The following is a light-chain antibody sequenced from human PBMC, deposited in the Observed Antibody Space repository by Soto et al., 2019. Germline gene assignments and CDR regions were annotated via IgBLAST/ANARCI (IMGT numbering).Light chain of an antibody. J-gene: IGKJ5*01. CDR3: QHYNSLPIT. Sequence: DIKMTQSPSSLSASLGDRVTITCQARQDISFYLNWYQHKTGQAPKLLIYDASQLETGVPSKFSGSGSGTDFTFTINNLQAEDIGTYYCQHYNSLPITFGQGTRLEIK. V-gene: IGKV1-33*01. CDR1: QDISFY. CDR2: DAS.